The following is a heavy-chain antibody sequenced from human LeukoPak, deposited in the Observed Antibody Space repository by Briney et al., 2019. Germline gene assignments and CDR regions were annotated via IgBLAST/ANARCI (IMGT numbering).Heavy chain of an antibody. CDR1: GFTFSSYA. CDR2: ISGSGGST. J-gene: IGHJ3*02. V-gene: IGHV3-23*01. CDR3: ARDSEWLRFEGDAFDI. Sequence: GGSLRLSCAASGFTFSSYAMSWVRQAPGKGLEWVSAISGSGGSTYYADSVKGRFTISRDNSKNTLYLQMNSLRAEDTAVYYCARDSEWLRFEGDAFDIWGQGTMVTVSS. D-gene: IGHD5-12*01.